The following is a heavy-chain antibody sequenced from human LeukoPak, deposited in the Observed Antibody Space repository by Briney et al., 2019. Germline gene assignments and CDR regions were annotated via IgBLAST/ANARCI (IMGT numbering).Heavy chain of an antibody. CDR3: AKGGSTRPWSFDI. D-gene: IGHD2-2*01. J-gene: IGHJ3*02. V-gene: IGHV1-18*01. Sequence: ASVKVSCKASGYTFTSYGISWVRQAPGQGLEWMGWISAYNGNTNSAQKFQGRVTMTTDTSTSTAYMELMTLRSDDTAVYYCAKGGSTRPWSFDIWGPGTMVTVSS. CDR2: ISAYNGNT. CDR1: GYTFTSYG.